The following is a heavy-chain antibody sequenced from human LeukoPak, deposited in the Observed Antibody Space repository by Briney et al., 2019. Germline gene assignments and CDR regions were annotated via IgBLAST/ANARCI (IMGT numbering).Heavy chain of an antibody. V-gene: IGHV4-61*02. D-gene: IGHD5-18*01. J-gene: IGHJ4*02. CDR2: IYTSGTT. CDR1: GGSVRRGNYY. Sequence: SETLSLTCTVSGGSVRRGNYYWTWIRQPAGSGLEWIGRIYTSGTTDYNPSLRTRVTISVDASRNQFSLNLSSVTAADTAVYYCARRLYSYGYFDYWGQGTLVTVSS. CDR3: ARRLYSYGYFDY.